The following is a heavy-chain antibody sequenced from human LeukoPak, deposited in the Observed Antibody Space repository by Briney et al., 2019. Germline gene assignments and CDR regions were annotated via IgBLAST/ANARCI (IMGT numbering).Heavy chain of an antibody. D-gene: IGHD5-18*01. Sequence: GGSLRLSCAASGFTFTTYWMSWVRQAPGKGLEWVANIKQDGTEKYYVDSVKGRFTISRDNAKTSLYLQMNSLRAEDTAVYYCARHLSGVTGYTYGRGIDYWGQGTLVTVSS. V-gene: IGHV3-7*01. CDR2: IKQDGTEK. J-gene: IGHJ4*02. CDR3: ARHLSGVTGYTYGRGIDY. CDR1: GFTFTTYW.